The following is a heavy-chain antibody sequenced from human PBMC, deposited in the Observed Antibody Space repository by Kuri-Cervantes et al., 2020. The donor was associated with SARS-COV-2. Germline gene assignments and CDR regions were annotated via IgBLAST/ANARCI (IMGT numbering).Heavy chain of an antibody. CDR3: ARDPLVTIFGVVLLSYYFDY. CDR1: GFTFSSYE. V-gene: IGHV3-48*03. Sequence: LSLTCAASGFTFSSYEMNWVRQAPGKGLEWVSYISSSGSTIYYADSVKGRFTISRDNAKNSLYLQMNSLRAEDTAVYYCARDPLVTIFGVVLLSYYFDYWGQGILVTVSS. J-gene: IGHJ4*02. CDR2: ISSSGSTI. D-gene: IGHD3-3*01.